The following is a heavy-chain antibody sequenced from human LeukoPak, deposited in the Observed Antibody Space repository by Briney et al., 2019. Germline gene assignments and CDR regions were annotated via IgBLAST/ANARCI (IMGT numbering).Heavy chain of an antibody. V-gene: IGHV3-48*01. CDR2: ISSSSSTI. Sequence: GGSLRLSCAASGFTFSSYSMNWVRQAPGKGLEWVSYISSSSSTIYYADSVKGRFTISRDNAKNSLYLQMNSLRAEDTAVYYCAREGSSWFYYYYYYMDVWGKGTTVTVSS. D-gene: IGHD6-13*01. CDR1: GFTFSSYS. J-gene: IGHJ6*03. CDR3: AREGSSWFYYYYYYMDV.